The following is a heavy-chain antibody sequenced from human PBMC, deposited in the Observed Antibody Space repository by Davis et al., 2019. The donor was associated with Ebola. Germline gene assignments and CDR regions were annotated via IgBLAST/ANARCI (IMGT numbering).Heavy chain of an antibody. CDR1: GGFVSSGGYS. CDR3: ARPIAAQTGWFDP. V-gene: IGHV4-30-4*07. J-gene: IGHJ5*02. D-gene: IGHD6-13*01. CDR2: YYYTGST. Sequence: SETLSLTCAVSGGFVSSGGYSWNWIRQPPGKGLEWIGYYYYTGSTYYNPSLKSRVTISVDTSKNQFSLKLSSVTAADTAVYYCARPIAAQTGWFDPWGQGTLVTVSS.